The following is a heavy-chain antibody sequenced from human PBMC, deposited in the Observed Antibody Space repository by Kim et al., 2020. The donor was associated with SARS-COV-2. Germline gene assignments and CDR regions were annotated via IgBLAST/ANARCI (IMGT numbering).Heavy chain of an antibody. J-gene: IGHJ5*02. CDR3: ARDRHDYGDYSNWFDP. Sequence: GGSLRLSCAASGFTFSSYGMHWVRQAPGKGLEWVAVIWYDGSNKYYADSVKGRFTISRDNSKNTLYLQMNSLRAEDTAVYYCARDRHDYGDYSNWFDPWGQGTLVTVSS. V-gene: IGHV3-33*08. CDR2: IWYDGSNK. D-gene: IGHD4-17*01. CDR1: GFTFSSYG.